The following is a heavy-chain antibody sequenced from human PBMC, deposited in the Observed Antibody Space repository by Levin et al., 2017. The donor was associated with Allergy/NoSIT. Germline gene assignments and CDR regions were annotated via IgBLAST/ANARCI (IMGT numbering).Heavy chain of an antibody. CDR3: ARHITYYDPTLENNWFDP. V-gene: IGHV5-51*01. CDR1: GYSFTNTW. J-gene: IGHJ5*02. CDR2: IYPGDSDT. Sequence: GESLKISCKGSGYSFTNTWIGWVRQMPGKGLEWMGIIYPGDSDTRYSPSFQGQVSISVDKSINTAYLQWNSLKASDTAIYFCARHITYYDPTLENNWFDPWGQGTLVTVSS. D-gene: IGHD3-22*01.